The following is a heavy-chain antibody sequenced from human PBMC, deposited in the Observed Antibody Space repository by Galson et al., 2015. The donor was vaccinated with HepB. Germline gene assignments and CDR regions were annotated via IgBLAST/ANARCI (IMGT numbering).Heavy chain of an antibody. CDR3: ARHYGMVDMAGNFYYYGTDV. V-gene: IGHV4-59*08. D-gene: IGHD3-9*01. CDR2: VYYSGNT. Sequence: SETLSLTCTVSGGSISSYYWSWIRQPPGKGLEWIGYVYYSGNTNYNPSLKSRVTISVETSNNQFSLRLRSVTAADTAVYYCARHYGMVDMAGNFYYYGTDVWGQGTTVTVSS. CDR1: GGSISSYY. J-gene: IGHJ6*02.